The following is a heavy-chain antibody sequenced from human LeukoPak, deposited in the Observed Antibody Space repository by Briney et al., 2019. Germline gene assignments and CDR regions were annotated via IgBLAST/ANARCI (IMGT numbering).Heavy chain of an antibody. J-gene: IGHJ4*01. D-gene: IGHD6-13*01. CDR3: ARSPSSSNFDF. Sequence: ASVKVTVTSSGYTFTDYYMHWVRQAPGQGLEWMGWINPNSGGTNYAQKFQDRVTMTRDTSISRAYMELNRLRSDDTAVFFCARSPSSSNFDFWGHGTVVTVSS. CDR2: INPNSGGT. V-gene: IGHV1-2*02. CDR1: GYTFTDYY.